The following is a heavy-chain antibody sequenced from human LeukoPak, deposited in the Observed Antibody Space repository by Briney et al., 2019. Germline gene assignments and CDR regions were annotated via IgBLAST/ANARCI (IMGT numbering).Heavy chain of an antibody. J-gene: IGHJ4*02. CDR3: AKDGYYYDSSGYSGPFDY. Sequence: GGSLRLSCAGSGFTFSSYAMSWVRQAPGKGLEWVSAISGSGGSTYYADSVKGRFTISRDNSKNTLYLQMNSLRAEDTAVYYCAKDGYYYDSSGYSGPFDYWGQGTLVTVSS. CDR1: GFTFSSYA. CDR2: ISGSGGST. V-gene: IGHV3-23*01. D-gene: IGHD3-22*01.